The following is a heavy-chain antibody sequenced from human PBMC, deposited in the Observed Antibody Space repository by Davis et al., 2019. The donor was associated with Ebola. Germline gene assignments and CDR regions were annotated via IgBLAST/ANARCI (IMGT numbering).Heavy chain of an antibody. J-gene: IGHJ4*02. CDR3: ARLPIVGAPN. Sequence: KVSCKGSGYSFTSNWISWVRQMPGKGLEWMGSIDPSDSYTNYRPSFQGHVTISADKSISTAYLQWSSLKASDGAMYYCARLPIVGAPNWGQGTLVTVSS. D-gene: IGHD1-26*01. CDR1: GYSFTSNW. CDR2: IDPSDSYT. V-gene: IGHV5-10-1*01.